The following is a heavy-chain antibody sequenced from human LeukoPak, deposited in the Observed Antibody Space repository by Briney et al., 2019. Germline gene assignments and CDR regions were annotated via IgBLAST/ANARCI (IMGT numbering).Heavy chain of an antibody. CDR2: IIPIFGTA. D-gene: IGHD3-9*01. CDR1: GGTFSSYA. Sequence: SVKVSCKASGGTFSSYAISWVRQAPGQGLEWMGGIIPIFGTANYAQKFQGRVTITTDESTSTAYMELSSLRSEDTAVYYCARDYYDILTGYPPGWFDPWGQGTLVTVSS. J-gene: IGHJ5*02. CDR3: ARDYYDILTGYPPGWFDP. V-gene: IGHV1-69*05.